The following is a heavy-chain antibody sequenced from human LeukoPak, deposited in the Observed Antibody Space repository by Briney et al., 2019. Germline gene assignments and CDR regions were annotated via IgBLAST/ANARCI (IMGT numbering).Heavy chain of an antibody. CDR3: ARSGYSNFDY. Sequence: SETLSLTCTVSGGSLSSGTDYWSWIRQSAGKGLEWIGRIYASGSTNYNPSLKSRVTISVDTSKNQFSLKLSSVTAADTAVYYCARSGYSNFDYWGQGTLVTVSS. CDR2: IYASGST. CDR1: GGSLSSGTDY. D-gene: IGHD3-3*01. V-gene: IGHV4-61*02. J-gene: IGHJ4*02.